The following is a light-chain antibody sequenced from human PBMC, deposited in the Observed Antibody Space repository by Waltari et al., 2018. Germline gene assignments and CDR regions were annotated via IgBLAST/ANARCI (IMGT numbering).Light chain of an antibody. CDR3: QSADSSGTYVV. CDR1: ALPKQY. Sequence: SYELTPPPSVSVSPGQTARNTCSGDALPKQYAYWYQQKPGQAPVLVIYKDRERPSGIPERFSGSSSGTTVTLTISGVQAEDEADYYCQSADSSGTYVVFGGGTKLTVL. CDR2: KDR. J-gene: IGLJ2*01. V-gene: IGLV3-25*03.